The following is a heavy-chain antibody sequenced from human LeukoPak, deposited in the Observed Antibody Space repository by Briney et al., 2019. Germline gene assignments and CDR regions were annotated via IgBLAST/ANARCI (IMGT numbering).Heavy chain of an antibody. V-gene: IGHV3-48*02. CDR1: GFNFSIYS. CDR2: IIGSSSTI. D-gene: IGHD6-25*01. CDR3: ARDSGIDS. J-gene: IGHJ4*02. Sequence: HPGGSLRLSCAASGFNFSIYSMTCVRQAPGKGLEWVSYIIGSSSTIYYADSVKGRFTVSRDNAKNSLYLQMNSLRDEDTAVYYCARDSGIDSWGQGTLVTVSS.